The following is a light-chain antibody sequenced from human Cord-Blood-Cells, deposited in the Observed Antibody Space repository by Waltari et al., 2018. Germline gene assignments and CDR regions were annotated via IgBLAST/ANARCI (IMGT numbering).Light chain of an antibody. Sequence: QSVLTQPPSASGTPGQRVTISCSGRSSTIGSNTVNCYQQLPGPAPKLLIYSNNQRPSGVPDRFSGSKSGTSASLAISGLQSEDEADYYCAAWDDSLNGWVFGGGTKLTVL. J-gene: IGLJ3*02. V-gene: IGLV1-44*01. CDR3: AAWDDSLNGWV. CDR1: SSTIGSNT. CDR2: SNN.